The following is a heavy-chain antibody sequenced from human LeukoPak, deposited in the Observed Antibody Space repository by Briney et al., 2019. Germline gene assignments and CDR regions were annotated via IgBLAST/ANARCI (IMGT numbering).Heavy chain of an antibody. CDR1: SGSIRSFY. D-gene: IGHD3-10*01. CDR3: ARSYHDDSGSYSYYFDF. CDR2: IYNTGDT. J-gene: IGHJ4*02. V-gene: IGHV4-59*08. Sequence: SETLSLTCSVSSGSIRSFYWSWIRQPPGKGLEWIGYIYNTGDTEYNPSLKSRVTISVDTSNQQFSLRLSSVTAADTAIYYCARSYHDDSGSYSYYFDFWGQGSLVTVSS.